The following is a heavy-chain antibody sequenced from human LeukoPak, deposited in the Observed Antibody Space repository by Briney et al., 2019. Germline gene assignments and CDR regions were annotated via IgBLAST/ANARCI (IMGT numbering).Heavy chain of an antibody. J-gene: IGHJ3*02. CDR2: IIPIFGTA. D-gene: IGHD2-2*01. Sequence: ASVKASCKASGGTFSSYAISWVRQAPGQGLEWMGGIIPIFGTANYAQKFQGRVTITTDESTSTAYMELSSLRSEDTAVYYCARGDCSSTSCSIDAFDIWGQGTMVTVSS. CDR3: ARGDCSSTSCSIDAFDI. CDR1: GGTFSSYA. V-gene: IGHV1-69*05.